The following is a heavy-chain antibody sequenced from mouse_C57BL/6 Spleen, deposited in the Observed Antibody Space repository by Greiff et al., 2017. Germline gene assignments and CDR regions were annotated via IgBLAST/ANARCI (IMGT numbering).Heavy chain of an antibody. CDR3: ARWGTTVVATDFDV. CDR2: IDPSDSYT. D-gene: IGHD1-1*01. J-gene: IGHJ1*03. Sequence: VKLQQPGAELVMPGASVKLSCKASGYTFTSYWMHWVKQRPGQGLEWIGEIDPSDSYTNYNQKFKGKSTLTVDKSSSTAYMQLSSLTSEDSAVYYCARWGTTVVATDFDVWGTGTTVTVSS. CDR1: GYTFTSYW. V-gene: IGHV1-69*01.